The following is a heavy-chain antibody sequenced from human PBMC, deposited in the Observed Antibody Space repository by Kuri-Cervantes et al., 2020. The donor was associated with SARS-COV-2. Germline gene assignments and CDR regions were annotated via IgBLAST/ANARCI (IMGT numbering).Heavy chain of an antibody. J-gene: IGHJ5*02. CDR1: GGSISSDY. CDR2: IYYSGST. D-gene: IGHD6-13*01. Sequence: SETLSLTCTISGGSISSDYWSWIRQPPGKGLEWIGYIYYSGSTNYNPSLKGRVTIPVDTSKNQFSLKLSSVTAADTAVYYCARGGQQLVFWWFDPWGQGTLVTVSS. V-gene: IGHV4-59*01. CDR3: ARGGQQLVFWWFDP.